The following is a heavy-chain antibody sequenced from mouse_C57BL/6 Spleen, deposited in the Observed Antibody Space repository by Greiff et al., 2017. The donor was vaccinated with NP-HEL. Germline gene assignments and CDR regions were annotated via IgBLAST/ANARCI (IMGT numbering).Heavy chain of an antibody. CDR1: GYTFTSYW. D-gene: IGHD4-1*01. J-gene: IGHJ1*03. V-gene: IGHV1-5*01. CDR3: TTPRLGEYWYFDV. CDR2: IYPGNSDT. Sequence: EVQLQQSGTVLARPGASVKMSCKTSGYTFTSYWMHWVKQRPGQGLEWIGAIYPGNSDTSYNQKFKGKAKLTAVTSASTAYMELSSLTNEDSAVYYCTTPRLGEYWYFDVWGTGTTVTVSS.